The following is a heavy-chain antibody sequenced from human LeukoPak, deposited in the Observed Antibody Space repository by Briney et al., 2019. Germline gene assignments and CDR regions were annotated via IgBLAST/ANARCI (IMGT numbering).Heavy chain of an antibody. CDR1: GGSISSDY. V-gene: IGHV4-59*01. J-gene: IGHJ4*02. Sequence: SETLSLTCTVSGGSISSDYWSWIRQPPGKGLEWMGYIYYSGSTNYNPSLKSRVTISVDTSKNQFSLKLSSVTAADTAVYYCARFRGLNYYDSSGYYYLDYWGQGTLVTVSS. D-gene: IGHD3-22*01. CDR3: ARFRGLNYYDSSGYYYLDY. CDR2: IYYSGST.